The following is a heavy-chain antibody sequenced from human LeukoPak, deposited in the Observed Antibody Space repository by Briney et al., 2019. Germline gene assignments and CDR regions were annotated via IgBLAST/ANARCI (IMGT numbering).Heavy chain of an antibody. CDR2: IHTSGST. CDR3: ARVEMAAIVFDY. J-gene: IGHJ4*02. V-gene: IGHV4-4*07. D-gene: IGHD5-24*01. CDR1: GDSISNYY. Sequence: SETLSLTCTVSGDSISNYYWSWIRQPAGKGLEWVGRIHTSGSTNYNASLKSRVTISVDTSKNQFSLKLSSVTAADTAVYYCARVEMAAIVFDYWGQGTLVTVSS.